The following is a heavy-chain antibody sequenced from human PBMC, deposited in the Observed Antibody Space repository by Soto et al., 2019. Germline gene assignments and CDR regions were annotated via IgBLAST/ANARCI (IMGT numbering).Heavy chain of an antibody. V-gene: IGHV3-30*03. CDR3: VGGQYYFDY. D-gene: IGHD3-10*01. Sequence: QVQLVESGGGVVQPGRSLRLSCAASGFPFTTYGMHWVREGPGKGREWVAVISYDGSKRYYADSVKGRFTISRDNSKNTLYLQMNDLGPEDTALYYCVGGQYYFDYRGQGTLVTVSS. J-gene: IGHJ4*02. CDR2: ISYDGSKR. CDR1: GFPFTTYG.